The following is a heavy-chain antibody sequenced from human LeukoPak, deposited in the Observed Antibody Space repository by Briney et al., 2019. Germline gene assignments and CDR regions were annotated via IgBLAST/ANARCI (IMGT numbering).Heavy chain of an antibody. V-gene: IGHV4-59*01. Sequence: SETLSLTCTVSGGSISSYYWSWIRQPPGKGLEWIGYIYYSGSTNYIPSLKSRVTISVDTSKNQFALKLSSVTAADTAVYYCARTGWVGATTNWFDPWGQGTLVSVSS. CDR3: ARTGWVGATTNWFDP. CDR2: IYYSGST. J-gene: IGHJ5*02. CDR1: GGSISSYY. D-gene: IGHD1-26*01.